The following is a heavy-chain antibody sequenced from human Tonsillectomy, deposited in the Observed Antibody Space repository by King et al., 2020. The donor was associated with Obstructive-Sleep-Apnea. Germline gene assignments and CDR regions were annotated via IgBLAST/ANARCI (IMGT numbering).Heavy chain of an antibody. J-gene: IGHJ4*02. D-gene: IGHD6-13*01. CDR1: GYSFTSYW. Sequence: VQLVESGAEVKKPGESLKISCKGSGYSFTSYWIGWVRQMPGKGLEWMGIIYPGDSDTRYSPSFQGQVTISADKSISTAYLQWSSLKASDTAMYYCARHPYTQSSLSYSSSWSNFPPVDYWGQGTLVTVSS. CDR3: ARHPYTQSSLSYSSSWSNFPPVDY. CDR2: IYPGDSDT. V-gene: IGHV5-51*01.